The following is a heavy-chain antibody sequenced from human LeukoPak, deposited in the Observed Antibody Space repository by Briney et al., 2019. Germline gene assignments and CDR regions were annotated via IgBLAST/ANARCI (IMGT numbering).Heavy chain of an antibody. V-gene: IGHV4-59*01. D-gene: IGHD2-15*01. Sequence: SETLSLTCTVSGGSISSYCWSWIRQPPGKGLEWLGYIYYSGSTNYNPSLKSRVTISVDTSKNQFSLKLSSVTAADTAVYYCARGVVVAATPGWFDPLGPGDPGHRLL. CDR2: IYYSGST. CDR3: ARGVVVAATPGWFDP. J-gene: IGHJ5*02. CDR1: GGSISSYC.